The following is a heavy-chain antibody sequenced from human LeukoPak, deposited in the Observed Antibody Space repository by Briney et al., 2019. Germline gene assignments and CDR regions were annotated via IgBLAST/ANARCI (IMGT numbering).Heavy chain of an antibody. Sequence: PGGSLRLSCEGSGFIFSSYAMTWVRQAPGKGLQWVSSISGSGESTYYADSMKGRFTISRDNSKNTLYLQMNSLRAEDTAVYYCAKVSWSSGSYSGGYWGQGTLVTVSS. V-gene: IGHV3-23*01. CDR2: ISGSGEST. CDR1: GFIFSSYA. D-gene: IGHD1-26*01. CDR3: AKVSWSSGSYSGGY. J-gene: IGHJ4*02.